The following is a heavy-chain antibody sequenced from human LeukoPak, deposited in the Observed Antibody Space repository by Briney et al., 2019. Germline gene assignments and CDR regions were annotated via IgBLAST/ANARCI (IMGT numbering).Heavy chain of an antibody. V-gene: IGHV3-48*02. CDR2: ISSGSSTI. Sequence: GGSLRLSCADSGFTFSTYNMNWVRQAPGKGLEWLSYISSGSSTIYYADSVEGRFTISRDNAKNSLYLQMNSLRDEDTAVYYCARGETARVDYWGQGILVTVSS. CDR3: ARGETARVDY. D-gene: IGHD3-16*01. CDR1: GFTFSTYN. J-gene: IGHJ4*02.